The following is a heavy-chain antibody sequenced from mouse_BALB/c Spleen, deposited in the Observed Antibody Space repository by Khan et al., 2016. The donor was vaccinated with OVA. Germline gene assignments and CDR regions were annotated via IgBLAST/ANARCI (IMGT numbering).Heavy chain of an antibody. CDR2: INPSSGYT. J-gene: IGHJ4*01. D-gene: IGHD2-10*02. Sequence: QVQLKQSGAELARPGASVKMSCKASAYTFTSYTMHWVKQRPGQGLEWIGYINPSSGYTNYNQKFKDKATLTADKSSSTAYMQLSSLTSEDSAVYYCTRKYGNYAAMDYWGQGTSVTVSS. V-gene: IGHV1-4*01. CDR1: AYTFTSYT. CDR3: TRKYGNYAAMDY.